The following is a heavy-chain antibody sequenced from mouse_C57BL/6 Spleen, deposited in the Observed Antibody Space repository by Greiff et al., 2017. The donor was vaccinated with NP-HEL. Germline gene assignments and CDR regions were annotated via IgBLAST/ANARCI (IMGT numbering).Heavy chain of an antibody. J-gene: IGHJ4*01. CDR1: GYTFTSYW. CDR3: ARSHYGSSLYAMDY. V-gene: IGHV1-55*01. CDR2: IYPGSGST. D-gene: IGHD1-1*01. Sequence: VQLQHPGAELVKPGASVKMSCKASGYTFTSYWITWVKQRPGQGLEWIGDIYPGSGSTNYNEKFKSKATLTVDTSSSTAYMQLSSLTSEDSAVYYCARSHYGSSLYAMDYWGQGTSVTVSS.